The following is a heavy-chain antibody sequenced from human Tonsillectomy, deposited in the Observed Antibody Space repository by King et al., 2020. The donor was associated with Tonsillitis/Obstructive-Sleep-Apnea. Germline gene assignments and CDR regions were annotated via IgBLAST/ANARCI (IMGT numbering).Heavy chain of an antibody. V-gene: IGHV5-10-1*03. D-gene: IGHD3-10*01. J-gene: IGHJ6*02. CDR3: ASTGDLYGSGNYFSNAMDV. CDR2: IDPSDSYT. CDR1: GYSFTSYW. Sequence: VQLVESGAEVKKPGESLRISCKGSGYSFTSYWISWVRQMPGKGLEWMGRIDPSDSYTNYSPSFQGHVPISADKSISTASLQWGSLKASDTAIYYCASTGDLYGSGNYFSNAMDVWGQGTTVTVS.